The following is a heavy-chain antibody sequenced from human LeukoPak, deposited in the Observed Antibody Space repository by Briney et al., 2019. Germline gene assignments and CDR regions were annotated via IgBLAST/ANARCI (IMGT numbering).Heavy chain of an antibody. CDR2: IILSGRST. Sequence: PGGSLRLSCAASGFTFSHYAMNWVRQAPGKGLEWVSGIILSGRSTFSADSVKGRFPISRDNSKNTLYLQMTSLRADDRAVLYCAKEGAEYILTAWSQGTLVTVS. CDR3: AKEGAEYILTA. CDR1: GFTFSHYA. D-gene: IGHD2/OR15-2a*01. J-gene: IGHJ5*02. V-gene: IGHV3-23*01.